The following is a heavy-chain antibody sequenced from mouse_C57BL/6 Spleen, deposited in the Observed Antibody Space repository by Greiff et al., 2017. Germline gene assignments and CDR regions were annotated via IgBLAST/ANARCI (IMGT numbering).Heavy chain of an antibody. J-gene: IGHJ3*01. Sequence: ESGPGLVKPSHSLSLTCSVTGYSITSGYYWNWIRQFPGNKLEWMGYRSYDGSNNYNPSLKNPISSTRDTAKKQFFLKLNYVTTEDTAAYYSAREGYGRSSWFAYWGQGTLVTVSA. CDR1: GYSITSGYY. CDR3: AREGYGRSSWFAY. CDR2: RSYDGSN. V-gene: IGHV3-6*01. D-gene: IGHD1-1*01.